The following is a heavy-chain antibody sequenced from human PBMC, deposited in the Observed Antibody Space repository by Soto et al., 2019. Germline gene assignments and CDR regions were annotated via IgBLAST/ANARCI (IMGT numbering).Heavy chain of an antibody. CDR2: INPNSGGT. J-gene: IGHJ5*02. CDR3: AGGWGIAAPGPNWFDP. V-gene: IGHV1-2*02. Sequence: GASVKVSCKASGYSLSGYYLHWVRQAPGQGPEWMGWINPNSGGTKYVQKFQGRVTMTRDTSIGTVYLELSRLRSDAKAVYYCAGGWGIAAPGPNWFDPWGQGTLVTVSS. D-gene: IGHD6-13*01. CDR1: GYSLSGYY.